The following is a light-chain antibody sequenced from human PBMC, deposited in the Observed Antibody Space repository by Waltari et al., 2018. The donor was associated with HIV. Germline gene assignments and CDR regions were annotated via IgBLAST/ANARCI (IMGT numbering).Light chain of an antibody. J-gene: IGKJ5*01. V-gene: IGKV3-15*01. CDR2: GAS. Sequence: EVVMTQSPATLSVSPGEGVTLSCRASQSIGWRLAWYQQKPGQAPRLLIYGASNMDSGIPVRFSGSGSGTDFTLTISSVQSEDCAVYYCQQYNNWPPITFGQGTRLEIK. CDR1: QSIGWR. CDR3: QQYNNWPPIT.